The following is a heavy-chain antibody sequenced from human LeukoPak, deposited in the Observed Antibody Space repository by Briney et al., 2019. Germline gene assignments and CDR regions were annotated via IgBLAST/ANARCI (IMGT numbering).Heavy chain of an antibody. CDR1: GFTFRSYA. J-gene: IGHJ4*02. CDR2: ITNSGGDT. Sequence: GGSLRLSCAASGFTFRSYAMGWVRQTPEKGLEWVSAITNSGGDTFYADSMKGRFTISRDNSRNTLYLQMNSLRVEDTAVYNCVKGSQASRPYYFDYWGQGALVTVSS. CDR3: VKGSQASRPYYFDY. V-gene: IGHV3-23*01.